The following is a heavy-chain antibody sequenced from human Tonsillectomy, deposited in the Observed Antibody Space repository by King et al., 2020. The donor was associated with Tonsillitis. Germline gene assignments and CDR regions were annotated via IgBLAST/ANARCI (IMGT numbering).Heavy chain of an antibody. CDR3: ARGSWGVGPYYGMDV. CDR2: ITDSGSKT. CDR1: GFAFSSYA. V-gene: IGHV3-23*04. D-gene: IGHD1-26*01. Sequence: VQLVESGGAWVQPGGSLRLSCAASGFAFSSYAMSWVRQAPGKGPEWVSAITDSGSKTYYADSVAGRLTTSRDNSKNTLYLQMNSLRAEDTAIYYCARGSWGVGPYYGMDVWGRGTTVTVSS. J-gene: IGHJ6*02.